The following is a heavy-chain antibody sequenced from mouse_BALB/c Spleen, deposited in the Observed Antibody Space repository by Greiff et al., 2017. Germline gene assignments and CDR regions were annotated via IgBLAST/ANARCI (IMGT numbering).Heavy chain of an antibody. CDR1: GYSITSDYA. Sequence: EVKLEESGPGLVKPSQSLSLTCTVTGYSITSDYAWNWIRQFPGNKLEWMAYISYSGSTSYNPSLKSRICITRDTSKNQFFLQLNSVTTEDTATYYCARGGYGNYDWYFDVWGAGTTVTVSS. CDR3: ARGGYGNYDWYFDV. D-gene: IGHD2-10*02. V-gene: IGHV3-2*02. CDR2: ISYSGST. J-gene: IGHJ1*01.